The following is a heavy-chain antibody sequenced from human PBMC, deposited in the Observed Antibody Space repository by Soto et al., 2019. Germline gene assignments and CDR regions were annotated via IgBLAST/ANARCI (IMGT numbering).Heavy chain of an antibody. D-gene: IGHD4-17*01. CDR3: ARAGMTTVTSYYFDY. CDR1: GGTFSSYA. CDR2: IIPIFGTA. V-gene: IGHV1-69*13. Sequence: GPPVKVSCKASGGTFSSYAISWVRQAPGQGLEWMGGIIPIFGTANYAQKFQGRVTITADESTSTAYMELSSLRSEDTAVYYCARAGMTTVTSYYFDYWGQGTLVTVSS. J-gene: IGHJ4*02.